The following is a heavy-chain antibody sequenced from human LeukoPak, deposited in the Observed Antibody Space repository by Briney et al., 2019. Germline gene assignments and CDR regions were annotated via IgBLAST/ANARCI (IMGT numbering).Heavy chain of an antibody. D-gene: IGHD3-10*01. CDR3: ARDPTYYFGSGTIDD. V-gene: IGHV3-74*01. Sequence: PGGSLRPSCVASGFTFNNSWMHWVRQAPGKGLVWVSRINIDASTTSYADSVKGRFTTSRDNAKNTLFLQMNSLRAEDTAVYYCARDPTYYFGSGTIDDWGRGTLVTVSS. CDR2: INIDASTT. J-gene: IGHJ4*02. CDR1: GFTFNNSW.